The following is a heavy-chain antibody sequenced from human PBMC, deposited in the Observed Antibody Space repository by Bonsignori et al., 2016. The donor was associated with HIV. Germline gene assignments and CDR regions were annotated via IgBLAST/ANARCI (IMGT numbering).Heavy chain of an antibody. CDR1: GGSFSSYA. D-gene: IGHD1-26*01. J-gene: IGHJ4*02. V-gene: IGHV1-69*10. CDR2: IVPIHDIP. CDR3: ARSRRVGVTGGVFDY. Sequence: SVKVSCKASGGSFSSYAIHWVRRAPAEGLEWMGAIVPIHDIPNFAQRFQGRVTFTADKSTSTAFMELSGLRSEDTAVYYCARSRRVGVTGGVFDYWGQGTLVTVSS.